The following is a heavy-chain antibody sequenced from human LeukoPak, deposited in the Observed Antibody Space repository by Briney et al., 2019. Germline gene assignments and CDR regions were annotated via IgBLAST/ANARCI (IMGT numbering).Heavy chain of an antibody. CDR1: GFTFSRYW. Sequence: PGGSLRLSCAASGFTFSRYWLHWVRQTPGKGLVWVSRINGDGSNPNNADSVNGRFTISRDNAKNTLYLQMNSLRVEDTAVYYCARGSHYGMDVWGQGTTVTVSS. V-gene: IGHV3-74*01. CDR2: INGDGSNP. J-gene: IGHJ6*02. CDR3: ARGSHYGMDV.